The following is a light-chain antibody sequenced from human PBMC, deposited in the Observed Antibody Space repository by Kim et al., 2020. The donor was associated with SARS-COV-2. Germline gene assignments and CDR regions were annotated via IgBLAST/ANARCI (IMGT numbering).Light chain of an antibody. J-gene: IGLJ1*01. Sequence: GQSITIFCTGTNNDVGGYNYGSWYQQHPGKAPKLLIYDVKRRPSGVSDRFSGSKSGYRASLTISGLQPEDEADYFCSSYTGSSTSVFGTGTKVTVL. CDR3: SSYTGSSTSV. V-gene: IGLV2-14*03. CDR2: DVK. CDR1: NNDVGGYNY.